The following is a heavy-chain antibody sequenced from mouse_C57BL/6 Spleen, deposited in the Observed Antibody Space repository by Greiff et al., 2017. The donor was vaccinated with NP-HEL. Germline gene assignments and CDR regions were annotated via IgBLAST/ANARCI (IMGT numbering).Heavy chain of an antibody. CDR2: INPSNGGT. CDR1: GYTFTSYW. Sequence: QVQLQQPGTELVKPGASVKLSCKASGYTFTSYWMHWVKQRPGQGLEWIGNINPSNGGTNYNEKFKSKATLTVDKSSSPAYMQLSSLTSEDSAIYDCARWGYYPLYAMDYWGQGTSVTVSS. D-gene: IGHD2-3*01. V-gene: IGHV1-53*01. J-gene: IGHJ4*01. CDR3: ARWGYYPLYAMDY.